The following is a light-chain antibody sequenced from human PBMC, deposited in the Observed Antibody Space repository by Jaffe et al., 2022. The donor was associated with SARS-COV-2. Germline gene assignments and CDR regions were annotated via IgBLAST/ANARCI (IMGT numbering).Light chain of an antibody. J-gene: IGLJ1*01. CDR3: AAWDDSLNGYV. CDR1: RSDIGSNT. CDR2: SNN. Sequence: QSVLTQAPSATGTPGQRVTISCSGSRSDIGSNTVSWYQQLPGTAPKLLIFSNNQRPSGVPDRFLGSKSGTSASLAISGLQSEDEADYLCAAWDDSLNGYVFGTGTKVTVL. V-gene: IGLV1-44*01.